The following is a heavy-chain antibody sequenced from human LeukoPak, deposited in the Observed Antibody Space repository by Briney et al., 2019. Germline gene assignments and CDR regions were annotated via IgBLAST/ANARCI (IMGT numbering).Heavy chain of an antibody. J-gene: IGHJ4*02. CDR2: INWNGGST. Sequence: PGGSLRLSCAASGFIFHDYTMSWVRQAPGRGLEWVSGINWNGGSTGYADSVKGRFTISRDNAKNSLYLQMNSLRAEDTASYYCARVKGGATTDYWGQGTLVTVSS. CDR1: GFIFHDYT. D-gene: IGHD1-26*01. V-gene: IGHV3-20*04. CDR3: ARVKGGATTDY.